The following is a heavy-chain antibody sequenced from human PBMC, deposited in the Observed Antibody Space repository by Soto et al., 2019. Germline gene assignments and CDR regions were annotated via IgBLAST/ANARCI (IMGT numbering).Heavy chain of an antibody. J-gene: IGHJ4*02. Sequence: PSETLSLTCTVSGGSISSSSYYWGWIRQPPGKGLEWIGSIYYSGSTYYNPSLKSRVTISVDTSKNQFSLKLSSVTAADTAVYYCAKQKYYYESSGYYPDYWGQGTLVTVSS. V-gene: IGHV4-39*01. CDR2: IYYSGST. D-gene: IGHD3-22*01. CDR1: GGSISSSSYY. CDR3: AKQKYYYESSGYYPDY.